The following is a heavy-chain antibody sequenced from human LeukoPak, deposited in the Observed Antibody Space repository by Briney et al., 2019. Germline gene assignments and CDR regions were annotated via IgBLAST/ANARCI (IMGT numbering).Heavy chain of an antibody. D-gene: IGHD1-7*01. CDR2: IYYSGST. J-gene: IGHJ6*03. Sequence: PSQTLSLTCTVSGGSISSGGYYWSWIRQHPGKGLEWIGYIYYSGSTNYNPSLKSRVTISVDTSKNQFSLKLSSVTAADAAVYYCARVGNTGTTLYYYYYMDVWGKGTTVTVSS. CDR1: GGSISSGGYY. V-gene: IGHV4-61*08. CDR3: ARVGNTGTTLYYYYYMDV.